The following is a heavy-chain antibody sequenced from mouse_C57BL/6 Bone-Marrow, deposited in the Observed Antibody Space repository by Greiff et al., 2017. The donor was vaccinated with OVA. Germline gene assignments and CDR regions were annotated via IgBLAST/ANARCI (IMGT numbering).Heavy chain of an antibody. CDR2: IDPANGNT. V-gene: IGHV14-3*01. J-gene: IGHJ4*01. CDR1: GFNIKNNY. CDR3: AKGYAMDY. Sequence: EVQLQQSVAELARPGASVKLSCTASGFNIKNNYMHWVKQRPEQGLEWIGRIDPANGNTKYAPKFQGKATITADTSSNTAYLQLSSLTSEDTAIYYCAKGYAMDYWGQGTSVTVSS.